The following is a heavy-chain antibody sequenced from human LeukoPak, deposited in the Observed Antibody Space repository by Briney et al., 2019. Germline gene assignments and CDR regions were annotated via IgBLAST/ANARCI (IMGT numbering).Heavy chain of an antibody. CDR2: IYHTGGT. CDR3: AGNSGWFTDS. J-gene: IGHJ5*01. Sequence: SETLSLTCAVSGDSVSSHRWWNWVRQPPGKGLEWIGEIYHTGGTNYNASLKSRVTISVDKSKNQFCLKLSSVTDADTAVYYCAGNSGWFTDSWGRGTLVIVSS. D-gene: IGHD6-19*01. V-gene: IGHV4-4*02. CDR1: GDSVSSHRW.